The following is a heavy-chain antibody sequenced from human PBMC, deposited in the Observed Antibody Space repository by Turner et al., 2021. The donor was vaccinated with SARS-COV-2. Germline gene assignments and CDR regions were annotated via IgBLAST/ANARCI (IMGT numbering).Heavy chain of an antibody. V-gene: IGHV4-59*07. CDR1: GGSICIYF. J-gene: IGHJ6*02. D-gene: IGHD2-2*01. CDR2: IYFSGNN. Sequence: QLHLPESGPRLFKPSAALSLSCTVSGGSICIYFWNWIRQSPGKGLEWIAYIYFSGNNNYNTALKSRVTTAVDTSKNQFSLKRSSVTAADTAMDYWARGEGVPAVLFGMDVWGQGTTVTVSS. CDR3: ARGEGVPAVLFGMDV.